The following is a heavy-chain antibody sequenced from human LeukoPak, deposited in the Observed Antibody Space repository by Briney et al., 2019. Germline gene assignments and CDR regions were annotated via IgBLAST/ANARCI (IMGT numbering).Heavy chain of an antibody. CDR2: ISSSSSYT. V-gene: IGHV3-11*05. CDR3: ARVSVVTPHLDY. D-gene: IGHD4-23*01. Sequence: PGGSLRLSCAASGFTFSDYYMSWIRQAPGKGLEWVSYISSSSSYTNYADSVKGRFTISRDNAKNSLYLQMNSLGAEDTAVYYCARVSVVTPHLDYWGQGTLVTVSS. J-gene: IGHJ4*02. CDR1: GFTFSDYY.